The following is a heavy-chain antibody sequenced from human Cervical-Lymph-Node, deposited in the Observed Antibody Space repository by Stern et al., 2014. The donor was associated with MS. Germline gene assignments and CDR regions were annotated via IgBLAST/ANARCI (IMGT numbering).Heavy chain of an antibody. CDR2: ISNSGDT. J-gene: IGHJ4*02. CDR3: ARLSTAVDF. CDR1: GGSISSRY. V-gene: IGHV4-59*08. Sequence: VQLEESGPGLVKPSETLSLTCAVSGGSISSRYWGWIRQPPGKGLEWIGLISNSGDTKYNPSLRSPVTISLDTSKNQFSLKVTPVTAADTAVYYCARLSTAVDFWGRGTLVTVSS.